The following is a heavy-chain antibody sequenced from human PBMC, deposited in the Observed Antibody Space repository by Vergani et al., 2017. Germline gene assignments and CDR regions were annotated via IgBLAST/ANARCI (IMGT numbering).Heavy chain of an antibody. CDR2: IKQDGSEK. Sequence: EVQLVESGGGLVQPGGSLRLSCAASGFTFSSYWMSWVRQAPGKGLEWVANIKQDGSEKYYVDSVKGRFTISRDNAKNSLYLQMNSLRAEDTAVYYCARDREVLLWFGAVYXFDYWGQGTLVTVSS. J-gene: IGHJ4*02. CDR1: GFTFSSYW. D-gene: IGHD3-10*01. V-gene: IGHV3-7*01. CDR3: ARDREVLLWFGAVYXFDY.